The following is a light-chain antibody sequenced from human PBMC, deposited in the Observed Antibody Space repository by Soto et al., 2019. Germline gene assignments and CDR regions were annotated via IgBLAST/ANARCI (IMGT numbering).Light chain of an antibody. V-gene: IGKV3-20*01. Sequence: EIVLTQFPGILSLSPGERTTLSCRASQSVTSSYFALYQQKPGQAPRPLIYGASSRATGIPDRFSGSGSGTDFTLTISRLEPEDFAVYYCQQYGSALWTFGQGTKVDVK. J-gene: IGKJ1*01. CDR3: QQYGSALWT. CDR1: QSVTSSY. CDR2: GAS.